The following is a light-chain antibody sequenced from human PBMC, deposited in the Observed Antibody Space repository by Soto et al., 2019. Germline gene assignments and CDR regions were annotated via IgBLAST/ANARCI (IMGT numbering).Light chain of an antibody. J-gene: IGKJ1*01. CDR3: QQYGSSPWT. CDR2: GAS. CDR1: QSVSSSY. Sequence: EIVLTQSPGTLSLSPGERATLSCRASQSVSSSYLAWYQQKPGQAPRLLIYGASSRATVIPDRFSGSGSGTVFTLTISRLDPEYFAVYYCQQYGSSPWTFGQGTKVEIK. V-gene: IGKV3-20*01.